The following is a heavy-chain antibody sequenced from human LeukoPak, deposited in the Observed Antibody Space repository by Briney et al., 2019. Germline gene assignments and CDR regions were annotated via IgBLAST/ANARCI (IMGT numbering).Heavy chain of an antibody. CDR1: GGTFSSYA. V-gene: IGHV1-69*01. J-gene: IGHJ5*02. Sequence: SVTVSCKASGGTFSSYAISWVRQAPGQGLEWMGGIIPIFGTANYAQKFQGRVTITADESTSTAYMELSSLRSEDTAVYYCARVTMWIAVAGTGWFDPWGQGTLVTVSS. D-gene: IGHD6-19*01. CDR2: IIPIFGTA. CDR3: ARVTMWIAVAGTGWFDP.